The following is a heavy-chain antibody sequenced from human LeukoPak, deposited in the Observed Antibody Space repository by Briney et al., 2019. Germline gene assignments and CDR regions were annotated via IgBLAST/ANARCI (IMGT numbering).Heavy chain of an antibody. CDR2: IYYSGST. CDR1: GGSISSSSYY. Sequence: SETLSLTCTVSGGSISSSSYYWGWIRQPPGKGLEWIGYIYYSGSTNYNPSLKSRVTISVDTSKNQFSLKLSSVTAADTAVYYCARGRYCSSTSCSTPYYYYYMDVWGKGTTVTVSS. CDR3: ARGRYCSSTSCSTPYYYYYMDV. V-gene: IGHV4-61*05. D-gene: IGHD2-2*02. J-gene: IGHJ6*03.